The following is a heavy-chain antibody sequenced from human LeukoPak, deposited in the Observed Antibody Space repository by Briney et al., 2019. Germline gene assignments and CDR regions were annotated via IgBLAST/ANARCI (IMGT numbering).Heavy chain of an antibody. D-gene: IGHD1-1*01. Sequence: SETLSLTCTVSGGSVSYDYWSWIRQPPGKGLEWIGYIYYSGSTKYNLSLKSRVTISLDTPQNQFSLKLISVTAADTAVYYCAREVHYGTSWHFDSWGQGTLVTASS. CDR3: AREVHYGTSWHFDS. CDR1: GGSVSYDY. J-gene: IGHJ4*02. V-gene: IGHV4-59*02. CDR2: IYYSGST.